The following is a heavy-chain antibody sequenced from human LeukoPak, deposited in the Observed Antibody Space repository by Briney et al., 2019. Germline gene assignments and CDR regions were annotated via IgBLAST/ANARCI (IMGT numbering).Heavy chain of an antibody. CDR3: ARDAGNSGYGCDL. D-gene: IGHD5-12*01. J-gene: IGHJ5*02. CDR2: IRSSSET. V-gene: IGHV3-48*01. Sequence: AGGSLRLSCAASGFIFSQYSMNWVRQAPGKGMEWVSHIRSSSETFYADSVKGLFTISRDNARNSLYLQMNNLRGEDTAIYYCARDAGNSGYGCDLWGQGTLVTVSS. CDR1: GFIFSQYS.